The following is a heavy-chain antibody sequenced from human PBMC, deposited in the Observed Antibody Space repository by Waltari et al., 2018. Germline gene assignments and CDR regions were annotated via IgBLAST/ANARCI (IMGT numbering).Heavy chain of an antibody. J-gene: IGHJ5*02. V-gene: IGHV1-18*01. CDR1: GYTFGAFG. CDR3: ARERHRLMEVGYLMALDP. D-gene: IGHD2-21*01. Sequence: VQSGAEVKNPGASVKVSCRAYGYTFGAFGISWVRQAPGPGLEWWGCIRGNKCHTNQAQKVQGRLIMTKDTSTATAYMELNYLTSDDTAVYYCARERHRLMEVGYLMALDPWGQGTLVTVSS. CDR2: IRGNKCHT.